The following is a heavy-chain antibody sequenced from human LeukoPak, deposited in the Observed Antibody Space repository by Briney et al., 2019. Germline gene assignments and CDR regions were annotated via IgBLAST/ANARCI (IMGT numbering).Heavy chain of an antibody. CDR3: ARVRGYSYGFLDY. CDR2: INHSGST. D-gene: IGHD5-18*01. V-gene: IGHV4-38-2*02. Sequence: SETLSLTCTVSGYSIISAYYWGWIRQPPGKGLEWIGSINHSGSTYYNPSLKSRVTISVDTSKNQFSLKLSSVTAADTAVYYCARVRGYSYGFLDYWGQGTLVTVSS. CDR1: GYSIISAYY. J-gene: IGHJ4*02.